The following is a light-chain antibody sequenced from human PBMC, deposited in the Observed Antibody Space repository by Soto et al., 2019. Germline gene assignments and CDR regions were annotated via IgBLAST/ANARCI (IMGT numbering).Light chain of an antibody. CDR1: QSVSVH. CDR2: GVS. J-gene: IGKJ1*01. CDR3: QQASNLPRT. Sequence: EIVVTQYQGSVSVSPLESGTLSFRASQSVSVHLGWFQKKPGQAPRLLIFGVSRRVPGIPARFSGSGSETEFTLTISGLQSEDSAVYYCQQASNLPRTFGQGTKV. V-gene: IGKV3-15*01.